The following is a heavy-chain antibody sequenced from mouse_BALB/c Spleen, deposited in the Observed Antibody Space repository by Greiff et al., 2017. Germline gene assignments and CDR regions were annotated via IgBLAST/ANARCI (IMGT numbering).Heavy chain of an antibody. CDR3: ARSGNYYGSPWFAY. D-gene: IGHD1-1*01. CDR1: GFSLTSYG. J-gene: IGHJ3*01. CDR2: IWAGGST. Sequence: VKLVESGPGLVAPSQSLSITCTVSGFSLTSYGVHWVRQPPGKGLEWLGVIWAGGSTNYNSALMSRLSISKDNSKSQVFLKMNSLQTDDTAMYYCARSGNYYGSPWFAYWGQGTLVTVSA. V-gene: IGHV2-9*02.